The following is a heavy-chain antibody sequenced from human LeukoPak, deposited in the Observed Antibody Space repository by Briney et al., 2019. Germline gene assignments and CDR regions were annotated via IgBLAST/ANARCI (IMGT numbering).Heavy chain of an antibody. D-gene: IGHD7-27*01. CDR3: AKDDVPSNWGTLGLFDY. Sequence: GGSLRLSCAASGFTFSSYAMNWVRQAPGKGLEWASAISGSGGSTYYADSVKGRFTISRDNSKNTVYLQMNSLRAEDTAVYYCAKDDVPSNWGTLGLFDYWGQGTLVTVSS. CDR1: GFTFSSYA. CDR2: ISGSGGST. J-gene: IGHJ4*02. V-gene: IGHV3-23*01.